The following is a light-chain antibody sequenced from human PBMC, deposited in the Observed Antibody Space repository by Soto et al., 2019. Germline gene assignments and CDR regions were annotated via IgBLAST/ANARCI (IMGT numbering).Light chain of an antibody. V-gene: IGKV3-20*01. CDR3: QQYGTSPRT. CDR1: QSFSSSY. Sequence: EIMLTQSPGTLSLSPGERATLSCRASQSFSSSYLAWYQQKPGQAPRLLIYETSSRATGIPDRFSGSGSQTDFTLTISRLEPEDFAVYYCQQYGTSPRTFGQGTKVDI. J-gene: IGKJ1*01. CDR2: ETS.